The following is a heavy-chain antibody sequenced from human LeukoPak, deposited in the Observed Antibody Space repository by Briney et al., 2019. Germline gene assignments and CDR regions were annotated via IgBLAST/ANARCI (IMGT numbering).Heavy chain of an antibody. Sequence: SVKLSCTASGGTFSSYTISWVRQAPGQGLEWMGRIIPILGIANYAQKFQGRVTITADKSTSTACMELSSLRSEDTAAYYCARDDGITGTTYDYWGQGTLVTVSS. J-gene: IGHJ4*02. CDR1: GGTFSSYT. CDR3: ARDDGITGTTYDY. V-gene: IGHV1-69*04. D-gene: IGHD1-7*01. CDR2: IIPILGIA.